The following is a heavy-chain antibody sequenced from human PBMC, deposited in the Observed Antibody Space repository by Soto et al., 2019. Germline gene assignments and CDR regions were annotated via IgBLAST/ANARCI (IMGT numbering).Heavy chain of an antibody. CDR1: GVIFSTYT. J-gene: IGHJ4*02. CDR3: AKVTDDQ. Sequence: PGGSLRLSCAASGVIFSTYTLSWVRQAPGRGLEWVSTITGGGTTYYAGSVKGRFTISRDNSKNTIYLQINSLRAEDTAIYYCAKVTDDQWGQGTLVTVSS. CDR2: ITGGGTT. V-gene: IGHV3-23*01.